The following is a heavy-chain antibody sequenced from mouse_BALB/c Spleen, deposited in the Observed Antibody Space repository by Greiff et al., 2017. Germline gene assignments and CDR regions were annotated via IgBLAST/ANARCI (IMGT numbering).Heavy chain of an antibody. J-gene: IGHJ4*01. D-gene: IGHD1-1*01. CDR3: ARGDTTVGAMDY. Sequence: QVQLQQSGAELVRPGVSVKISCKGSGYTFTDYAMHWVKQSHAKSLEWIGVISTYYGDASYNQKFKGKATMTVDKSSSTAYMELARLTSEDSAIYYCARGDTTVGAMDYWGQGTSVTVSS. V-gene: IGHV1S137*01. CDR1: GYTFTDYA. CDR2: ISTYYGDA.